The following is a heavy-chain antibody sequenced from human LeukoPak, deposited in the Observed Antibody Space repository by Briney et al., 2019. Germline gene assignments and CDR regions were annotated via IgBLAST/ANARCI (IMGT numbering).Heavy chain of an antibody. D-gene: IGHD6-13*01. Sequence: GGSLRLSCAASGFTFSSYGMHWVRQAPGKGLEWVAVIWYDGSNKYYADSVKGRFTISRDNSKNTLYLQMNSLRAEDTAVYYCARPGSIAAAGRNWFDPWGQGTLDTVSS. J-gene: IGHJ5*02. V-gene: IGHV3-33*01. CDR2: IWYDGSNK. CDR1: GFTFSSYG. CDR3: ARPGSIAAAGRNWFDP.